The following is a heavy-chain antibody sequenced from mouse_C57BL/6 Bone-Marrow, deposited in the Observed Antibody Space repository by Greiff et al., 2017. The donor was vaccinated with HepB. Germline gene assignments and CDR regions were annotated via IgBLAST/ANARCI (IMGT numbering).Heavy chain of an antibody. Sequence: VKLQESGPGLVAPSQSLSITCTVSGFSLTSYGVSWVRQPPGKGLEWLGVIWGDGSTNYHSALISRLSISKDNSKSQVFLKLNSLLTDDTATYYCAKPGDYYGSSYPFAYWGQGTLVTVSA. CDR2: IWGDGST. CDR1: GFSLTSYG. V-gene: IGHV2-3*01. CDR3: AKPGDYYGSSYPFAY. J-gene: IGHJ3*01. D-gene: IGHD1-1*01.